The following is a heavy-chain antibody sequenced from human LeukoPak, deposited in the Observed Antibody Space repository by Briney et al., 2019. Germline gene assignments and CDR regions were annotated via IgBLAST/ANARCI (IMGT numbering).Heavy chain of an antibody. Sequence: PGGSLRLSCAASGFTFSSYAMSWVRQAPGKGLEWVSAISGSGGSTYYADSVKGRFTISRDNSKNTLYLQMNSLRAEDTAVYYCAKSFFSSFYDILTGYYNPPFDYWGQGTLVTVSS. CDR2: ISGSGGST. V-gene: IGHV3-23*01. CDR3: AKSFFSSFYDILTGYYNPPFDY. J-gene: IGHJ4*02. D-gene: IGHD3-9*01. CDR1: GFTFSSYA.